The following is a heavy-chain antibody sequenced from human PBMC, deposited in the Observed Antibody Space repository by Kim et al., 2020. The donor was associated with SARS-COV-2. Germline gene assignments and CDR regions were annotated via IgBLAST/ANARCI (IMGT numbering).Heavy chain of an antibody. CDR3: AGDSAGAPGVIPFDY. V-gene: IGHV3-48*02. Sequence: SVKGRFTISRDTAKNSLYLRMNSLRDEDTAVYYCAGDSAGAPGVIPFDYWGQGTLVTVSS. J-gene: IGHJ4*01. D-gene: IGHD3-10*01.